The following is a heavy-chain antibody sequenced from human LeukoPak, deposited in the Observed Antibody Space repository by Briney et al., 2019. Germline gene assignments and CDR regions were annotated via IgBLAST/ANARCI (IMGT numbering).Heavy chain of an antibody. CDR3: ARDLGYPNWFDP. D-gene: IGHD5-18*01. J-gene: IGHJ5*02. CDR2: ISSSSSYI. CDR1: GFTFSSCS. Sequence: GGSLRLSCAASGFTFSSCSMNWVRQAPGKGLEWVSSISSSSSYIYYADSVKGRFTISRDNAKNSLYLQMNSLRAEDTAVYYCARDLGYPNWFDPWGQGTLLTVSS. V-gene: IGHV3-21*01.